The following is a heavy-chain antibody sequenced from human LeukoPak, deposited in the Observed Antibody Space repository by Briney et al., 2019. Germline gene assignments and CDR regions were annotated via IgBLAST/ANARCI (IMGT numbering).Heavy chain of an antibody. D-gene: IGHD6-19*01. Sequence: GGSLRLSCAASGFTFSGYIMNWVRQAPGKGLEWISFIGTSGNTIYYADSAKGRFTVSRDNAKNSLYLQMNSLRAEDTAVYYCARDQWLDYWGQGTLVTVSS. CDR3: ARDQWLDY. V-gene: IGHV3-48*01. J-gene: IGHJ4*02. CDR1: GFTFSGYI. CDR2: IGTSGNTI.